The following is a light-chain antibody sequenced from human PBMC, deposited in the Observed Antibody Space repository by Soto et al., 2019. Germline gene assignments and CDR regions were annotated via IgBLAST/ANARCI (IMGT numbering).Light chain of an antibody. CDR3: SSFTTTRSVV. CDR1: SSDVGAYNY. CDR2: DVT. J-gene: IGLJ2*01. Sequence: QSVLTQPASVSGSPGQSIAISCTGTSSDVGAYNYVSWYQQHPGKAPKLIIFDVTSRPSGVSDRFSGSKSGNTASLTISGLQAEDEADYYCSSFTTTRSVVFGGGTQLTVL. V-gene: IGLV2-14*01.